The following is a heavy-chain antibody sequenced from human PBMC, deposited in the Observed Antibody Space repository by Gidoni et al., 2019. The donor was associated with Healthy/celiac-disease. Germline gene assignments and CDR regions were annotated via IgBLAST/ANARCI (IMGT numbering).Heavy chain of an antibody. Sequence: KGRFTISRDDSKSIAYLQMNSLKTEDTAVYYCTRQRITIFGVVPPEAFDIWGQGTMVTVSS. CDR3: TRQRITIFGVVPPEAFDI. J-gene: IGHJ3*02. V-gene: IGHV3-49*02. D-gene: IGHD3-3*01.